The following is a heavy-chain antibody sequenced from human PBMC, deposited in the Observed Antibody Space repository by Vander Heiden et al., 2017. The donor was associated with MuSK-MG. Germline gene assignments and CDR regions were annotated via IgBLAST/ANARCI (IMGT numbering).Heavy chain of an antibody. CDR3: TTDFYRLRGYLIQH. J-gene: IGHJ1*01. D-gene: IGHD3-22*01. Sequence: EVQRVESGGGLVKPGGSLRLSCAASGFTFGNAWMSWVRQAPGKGLEWVGRIKSKTDGGTTDYAAPVKGRFTISRDDSKNTLYLQMNSLKTEDTAVYYCTTDFYRLRGYLIQHWGQGTLVTVSS. CDR1: GFTFGNAW. CDR2: IKSKTDGGTT. V-gene: IGHV3-15*01.